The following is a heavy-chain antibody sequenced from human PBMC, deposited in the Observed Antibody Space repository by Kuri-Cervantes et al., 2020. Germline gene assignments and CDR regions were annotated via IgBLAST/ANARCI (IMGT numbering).Heavy chain of an antibody. CDR1: GFTFSSYW. D-gene: IGHD6-13*01. V-gene: IGHV3-7*03. CDR2: IKQDGSEK. Sequence: GESLKISCAASGFTFSSYWMSWVRQAPGKGLEWVANIKQDGSEKHYVDSVKGRFTIPRDNAKNSLYLQMNSLRAEDTALYYCAKDIAAAGTDAFDIWGQGTMVTVSS. CDR3: AKDIAAAGTDAFDI. J-gene: IGHJ3*02.